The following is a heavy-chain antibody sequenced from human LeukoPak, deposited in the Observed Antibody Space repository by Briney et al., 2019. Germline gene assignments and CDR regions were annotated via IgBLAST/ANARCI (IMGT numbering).Heavy chain of an antibody. CDR2: MNPNSGST. D-gene: IGHD4-17*01. V-gene: IGHV1-8*01. Sequence: ASVKVSCKASGYSFISYDINWVRQATGQGLEWLGWMNPNSGSTGYAQNFQGRVSMTRDTSISTAYMELSNLGSEDTAVYYCARHDYGDYSYYFDYWGQGTLVTVSS. J-gene: IGHJ4*02. CDR1: GYSFISYD. CDR3: ARHDYGDYSYYFDY.